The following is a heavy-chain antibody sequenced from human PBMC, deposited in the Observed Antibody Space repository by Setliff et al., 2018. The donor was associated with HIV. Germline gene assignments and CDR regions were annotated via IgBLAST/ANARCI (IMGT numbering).Heavy chain of an antibody. J-gene: IGHJ4*02. CDR2: IYYSGST. Sequence: LSLTCTVSGGSISGDYYWSWIRQPPGKGLEWIGYIYYSGSTYYNPSLKSRLTMSVDTSKNQFSLKLSSVTAADTAVYYCARGSYYGSGSFPLDYWGQGTLVTVSS. V-gene: IGHV4-30-4*08. D-gene: IGHD3-10*01. CDR3: ARGSYYGSGSFPLDY. CDR1: GGSISGDYY.